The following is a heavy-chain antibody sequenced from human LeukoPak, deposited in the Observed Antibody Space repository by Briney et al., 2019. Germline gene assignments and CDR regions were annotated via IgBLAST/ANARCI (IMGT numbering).Heavy chain of an antibody. CDR2: FDPEDGET. CDR1: GYTLTELS. CDR3: ASPHFWSGFSRSFDY. D-gene: IGHD3-3*02. Sequence: ASVKVSCKVSGYTLTELSMHWVRQAPGKGLEWMGGFDPEDGETIYAQKFQGRVTMTEDTSTDTAYMELSSLRSEDTAVYYCASPHFWSGFSRSFDYWGQGTLVTISS. V-gene: IGHV1-24*01. J-gene: IGHJ4*02.